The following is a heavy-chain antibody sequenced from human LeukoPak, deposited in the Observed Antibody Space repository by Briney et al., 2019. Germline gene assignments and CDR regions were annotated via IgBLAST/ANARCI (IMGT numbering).Heavy chain of an antibody. Sequence: ASVKVSCKASGGTFSSYAISWVRQAPGQGLEWMGGIIPIFGTANYAQKFQGRVTITADESTSTAYMELSSLRSEDTAVYYCARVRYSGYDSTDWGQGTLVTVSS. D-gene: IGHD5-12*01. CDR1: GGTFSSYA. J-gene: IGHJ4*02. V-gene: IGHV1-69*13. CDR3: ARVRYSGYDSTD. CDR2: IIPIFGTA.